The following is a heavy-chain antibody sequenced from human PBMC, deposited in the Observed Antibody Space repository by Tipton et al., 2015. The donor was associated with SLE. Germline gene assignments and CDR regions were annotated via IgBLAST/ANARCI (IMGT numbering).Heavy chain of an antibody. J-gene: IGHJ4*02. Sequence: SLRLSCAASGFIFCNFWMIWVRQPPGKGLEWVANIKQDGSEKFYVDSVKGRFTISRDNVKNSLYLQMNSLRAEDTALYYCATAGLAARLPTDHWGQGTLVTVSS. CDR2: IKQDGSEK. V-gene: IGHV3-7*01. CDR1: GFIFCNFW. CDR3: ATAGLAARLPTDH. D-gene: IGHD6-6*01.